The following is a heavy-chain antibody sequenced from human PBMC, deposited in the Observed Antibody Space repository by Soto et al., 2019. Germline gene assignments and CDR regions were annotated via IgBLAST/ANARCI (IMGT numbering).Heavy chain of an antibody. Sequence: QVQLVQSGTEVKKPGASVKVPCKASGYTFTNYHIHWVRQAPEDGFEWMGRINPSGGTTIYAQKFHGRVTMTRDTSTSTVYMELSSLRSEDTAVYYCAREVLIDLNYFDYWGQGALVTVSS. V-gene: IGHV1-46*01. CDR2: INPSGGTT. CDR1: GYTFTNYH. D-gene: IGHD2-21*01. J-gene: IGHJ4*02. CDR3: AREVLIDLNYFDY.